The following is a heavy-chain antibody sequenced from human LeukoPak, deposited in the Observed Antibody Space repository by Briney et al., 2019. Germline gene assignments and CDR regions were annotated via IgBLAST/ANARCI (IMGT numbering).Heavy chain of an antibody. CDR3: ARATAGYCSGGSCYGAHWFDP. Sequence: SETLSLTCTVSGGSISSSSYYWGWIRQPPGKGLEWIGYIYYSGSTNYNPSLKSRVTISVDTSKNQFSLKLSSVTAADTAVYYCARATAGYCSGGSCYGAHWFDPWGQGTLVTVSS. D-gene: IGHD2-15*01. CDR1: GGSISSSSYY. J-gene: IGHJ5*02. CDR2: IYYSGST. V-gene: IGHV4-61*05.